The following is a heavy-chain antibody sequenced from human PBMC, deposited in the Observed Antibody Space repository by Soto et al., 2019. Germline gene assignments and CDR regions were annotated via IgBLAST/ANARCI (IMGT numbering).Heavy chain of an antibody. V-gene: IGHV4-39*01. CDR2: IYYTGST. CDR1: GGSISNNNYY. CDR3: AKSDFFDY. Sequence: SETLSLTCTVSGGSISNNNYYWGWIRQPPGKGLEWIGSIYYTGSTYYNPSLESRFTISRDNAKNTLYLQMNSLRAEDTAVYYCAKSDFFDYWGQGTLVTVSS. J-gene: IGHJ4*02.